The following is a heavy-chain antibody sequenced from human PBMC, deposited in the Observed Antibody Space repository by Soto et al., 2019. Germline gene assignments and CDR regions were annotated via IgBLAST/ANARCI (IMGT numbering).Heavy chain of an antibody. CDR3: ARAPIVPYYYYGMDV. CDR2: ISSSGSTI. Sequence: GGSLRLSCAASGFTFSSYGMHWVRQAPGKGLEWVAFISSSGSTIYYADSVKGRFTISRDNAKNSLYLQMNSLRDEDTAVYYCARAPIVPYYYYGMDVWGQGTTVTVSS. J-gene: IGHJ6*02. V-gene: IGHV3-48*02. CDR1: GFTFSSYG. D-gene: IGHD2-8*01.